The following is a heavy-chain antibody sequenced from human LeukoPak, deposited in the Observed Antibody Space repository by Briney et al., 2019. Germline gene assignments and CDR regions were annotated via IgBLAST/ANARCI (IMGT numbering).Heavy chain of an antibody. CDR2: ISGSGGST. D-gene: IGHD2-2*01. J-gene: IGHJ5*02. CDR3: AKLQYCSSTSCYGRNWFDP. CDR1: GFTFSSYA. Sequence: GGSLRLSRAASGFTFSSYAMSWVRQAPGKGLEWVSAISGSGGSTYYADSVKGRFTISRDNSKNTLYLQMNSLRAEDTAVYYCAKLQYCSSTSCYGRNWFDPWGQGTLVTVSS. V-gene: IGHV3-23*01.